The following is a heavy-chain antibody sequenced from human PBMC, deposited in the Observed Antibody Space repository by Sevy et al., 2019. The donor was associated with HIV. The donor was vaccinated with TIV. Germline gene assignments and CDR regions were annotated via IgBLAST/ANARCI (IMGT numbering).Heavy chain of an antibody. CDR2: IKQDGSEK. D-gene: IGHD3-22*01. CDR3: ARDYPNNYYYSSGTNDYYGMDV. CDR1: GFTFSSYW. J-gene: IGHJ6*02. Sequence: GGSLRLSCAASGFTFSSYWMSWVRQAPGKGLEWVANIKQDGSEKYDVDSVKGRFTISRDNAKNSLYLQMNSLRAEDTAVYYCARDYPNNYYYSSGTNDYYGMDVRGQGTTVTVSS. V-gene: IGHV3-7*01.